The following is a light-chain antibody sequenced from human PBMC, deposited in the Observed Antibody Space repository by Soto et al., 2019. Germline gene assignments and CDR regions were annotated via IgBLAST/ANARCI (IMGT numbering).Light chain of an antibody. CDR3: ATWDASLNGYV. J-gene: IGLJ1*01. V-gene: IGLV1-44*01. CDR2: GND. CDR1: SSNIGSNT. Sequence: QSVLTQPPSASGTPGQRVTISCCGRSSNIGSNTVNWYQQLPGAAPKLLIYGNDQRPSGVPDRFSGSKSGTSASLAISGLQSEDEADYYCATWDASLNGYVFGTGTKLTVL.